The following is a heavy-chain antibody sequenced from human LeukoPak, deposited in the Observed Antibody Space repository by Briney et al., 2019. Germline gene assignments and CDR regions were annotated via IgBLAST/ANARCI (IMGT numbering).Heavy chain of an antibody. Sequence: GGSLRLSCAASGFTFSSYWMSWVRQAPGKGLEWVANIKQDGSEKYYVDSVKGRFTISRDNAKNSLYLQMNSLRAEDTAVYYCARRQWLIPPYWDYWGQGTLVTVSS. V-gene: IGHV3-7*01. J-gene: IGHJ4*02. CDR2: IKQDGSEK. D-gene: IGHD6-19*01. CDR3: ARRQWLIPPYWDY. CDR1: GFTFSSYW.